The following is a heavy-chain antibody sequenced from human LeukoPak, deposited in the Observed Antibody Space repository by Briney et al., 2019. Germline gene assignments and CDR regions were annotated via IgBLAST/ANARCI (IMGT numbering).Heavy chain of an antibody. V-gene: IGHV3-64D*09. J-gene: IGHJ4*02. Sequence: GGSLRLSCSASGFTFSSYAMHWVRQAPGKGLEYVSAINSNGRITFYADSMKGRFTISRDDSKNTLYLQMSSLRAEDTAIYYCVKGVAARLDYWGQGTLVTASS. CDR2: INSNGRIT. CDR1: GFTFSSYA. D-gene: IGHD6-6*01. CDR3: VKGVAARLDY.